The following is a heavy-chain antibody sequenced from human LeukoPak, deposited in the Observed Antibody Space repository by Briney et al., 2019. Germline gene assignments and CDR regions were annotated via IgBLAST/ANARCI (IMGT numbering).Heavy chain of an antibody. V-gene: IGHV1-24*01. J-gene: IGHJ6*03. CDR1: GYTLTELS. CDR3: ARDHQEYSSSWYSSAYYYMDV. CDR2: FDPEDGET. D-gene: IGHD6-13*01. Sequence: ASVKVSCKVSGYTLTELSMHWVRQAPGKGLEWMGGFDPEDGETIYAQKFQGRVTMTEDTSTDTAYMELSSLRSEDTAVYYCARDHQEYSSSWYSSAYYYMDVWGKGTTVTVSS.